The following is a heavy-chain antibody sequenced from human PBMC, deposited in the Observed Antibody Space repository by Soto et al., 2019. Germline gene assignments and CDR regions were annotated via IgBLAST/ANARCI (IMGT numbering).Heavy chain of an antibody. CDR2: VNPILSMS. J-gene: IGHJ4*02. D-gene: IGHD3-10*01. CDR3: ATSYGSGYRAFDY. Sequence: QVQLVQSGAEVKRPGSSVKVSCKASGDTFNFPSINWVRQAPGLGLEWMGRVNPILSMSNFAQRFQGRVTMTADKSTSTAYMELSGLRSEDTAIYYCATSYGSGYRAFDYWGQGALVTVSS. V-gene: IGHV1-69*04. CDR1: GDTFNFPS.